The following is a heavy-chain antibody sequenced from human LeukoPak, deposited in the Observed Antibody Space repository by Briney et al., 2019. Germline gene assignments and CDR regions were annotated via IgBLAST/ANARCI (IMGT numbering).Heavy chain of an antibody. Sequence: ASVTVSCKASGYTFTSYGISWVRQAPGQGLEWMGWISAYNGNTNYAQKPQGRVTMTTDTSTSTAYMERRSLRSDDTAVYYCARTQGYGGNSRPDYWGQGTLVTVSS. V-gene: IGHV1-18*01. CDR2: ISAYNGNT. J-gene: IGHJ4*02. CDR1: GYTFTSYG. D-gene: IGHD4-23*01. CDR3: ARTQGYGGNSRPDY.